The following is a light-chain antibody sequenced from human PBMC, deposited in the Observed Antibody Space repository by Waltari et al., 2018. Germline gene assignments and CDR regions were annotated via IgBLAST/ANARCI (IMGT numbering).Light chain of an antibody. CDR3: QTGGHGTWV. Sequence: QLVLTQSPSASAYLGASVKLTCTLSSGHSSNIIAWLQQQPAKGPRYWMKVNSDGSNSKGDVIPYRFSCSSSGAERYLTVSSLRSEDESDYYCQTGGHGTWVFGGGTKLTVL. V-gene: IGLV4-69*01. J-gene: IGLJ3*02. CDR1: SGHSSNI. CDR2: VNSDGSN.